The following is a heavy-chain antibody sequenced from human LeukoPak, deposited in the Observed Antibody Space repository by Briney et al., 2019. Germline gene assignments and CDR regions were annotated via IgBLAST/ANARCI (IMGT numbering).Heavy chain of an antibody. J-gene: IGHJ4*02. CDR1: GGSMRSDIYY. V-gene: IGHV4-39*07. D-gene: IGHD2-15*01. CDR3: ARGKWISDRPPIAAFDY. Sequence: SETLSLTCSVSGGSMRSDIYYWGWIRQPPGKGLEWIGSIHYSGMYYSGSAYYNPSLKSRVIISVDTSKNQFSLNLSSVTAADTAVYYCARGKWISDRPPIAAFDYWGQGTLVTVSS. CDR2: IHYSGMYYSGSA.